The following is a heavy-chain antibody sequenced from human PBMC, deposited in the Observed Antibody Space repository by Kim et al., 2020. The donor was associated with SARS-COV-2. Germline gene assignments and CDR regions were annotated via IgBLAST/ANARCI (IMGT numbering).Heavy chain of an antibody. V-gene: IGHV1-2*02. J-gene: IGHJ5*02. Sequence: ASVKVSCKSSGYSFTGYYMHWVRQAPGQGLEWMGWVKPNNGGANYAQKFQGRVTMTRDRSISTDYMELSRLTSDDTAVYHCVRVQSDGSNWYDWFDPWGQGTLVTVSS. CDR1: GYSFTGYY. D-gene: IGHD6-13*01. CDR2: VKPNNGGA. CDR3: VRVQSDGSNWYDWFDP.